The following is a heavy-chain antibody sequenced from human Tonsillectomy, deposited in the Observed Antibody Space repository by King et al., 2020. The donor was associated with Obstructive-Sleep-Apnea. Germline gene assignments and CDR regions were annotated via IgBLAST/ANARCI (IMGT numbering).Heavy chain of an antibody. CDR3: ASGRDGYNFD. J-gene: IGHJ4*02. CDR2: IIPIVSVA. CDR1: GGTFSSYA. D-gene: IGHD5-24*01. Sequence: QGQLVQSGAEVKKPGSSVKVSCKASGGTFSSYAINWVRQAPGQGLEWTGGIIPIVSVANYAQRFQGRVTITADKSTTTAYMELSSLRSEDTAVYYCASGRDGYNFDWGQGTLVTVSS. V-gene: IGHV1-69*10.